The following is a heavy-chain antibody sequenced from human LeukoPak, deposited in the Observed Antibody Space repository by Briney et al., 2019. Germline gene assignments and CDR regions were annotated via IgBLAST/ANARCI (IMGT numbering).Heavy chain of an antibody. J-gene: IGHJ3*02. CDR2: INPNSGGT. Sequence: GASVKVSCKASGYTFTGYYMHWVRQAPGQGLEWMGWINPNSGGTNYAQKFQGRVTMTRDTSISTAYMELSRLRSDDTAVYYCARAYSSSWSAHGAFDIWGQGTMVTVSS. V-gene: IGHV1-2*02. D-gene: IGHD6-13*01. CDR3: ARAYSSSWSAHGAFDI. CDR1: GYTFTGYY.